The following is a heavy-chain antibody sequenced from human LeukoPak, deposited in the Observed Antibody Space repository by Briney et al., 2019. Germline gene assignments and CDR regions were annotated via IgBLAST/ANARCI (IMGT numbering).Heavy chain of an antibody. CDR2: IKQDGSVK. CDR3: AREGRVSGYDFDC. Sequence: GGSLRLSCAASGFTFTSYWMTWVRQAPGKGLEWVANIKQDGSVKNYVDSLRGRFTISRDNAKDSLYLQMNSLRVEDTAVYYCAREGRVSGYDFDCWGQGTLVTVSS. J-gene: IGHJ4*02. V-gene: IGHV3-7*01. D-gene: IGHD5-12*01. CDR1: GFTFTSYW.